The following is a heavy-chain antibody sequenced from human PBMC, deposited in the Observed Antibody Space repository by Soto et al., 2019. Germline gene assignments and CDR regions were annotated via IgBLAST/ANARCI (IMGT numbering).Heavy chain of an antibody. Sequence: HVHLVQSGSELKKPGSSVRVSCKASGDTFNFYTINWVRQAPGLGLEWMGRTNPILSLSNSSLTFQGRLSMSADRSASTAYMDLRSLRSDDTAVYYCATSYGSGSQAFDYWGQGALVTVSS. CDR3: ATSYGSGSQAFDY. J-gene: IGHJ4*02. V-gene: IGHV1-69*02. D-gene: IGHD3-10*01. CDR1: GDTFNFYT. CDR2: TNPILSLS.